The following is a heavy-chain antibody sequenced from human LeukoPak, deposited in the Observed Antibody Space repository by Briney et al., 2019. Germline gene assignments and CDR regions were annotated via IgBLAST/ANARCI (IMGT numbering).Heavy chain of an antibody. J-gene: IGHJ4*02. V-gene: IGHV3-21*01. D-gene: IGHD6-13*01. CDR2: ISSGSSHI. Sequence: NPGVSLRLSCAASGFTFNDCSMNWVRRAPGKGLEWVSSISSGSSHIYYADSVKRRFTISRDNAKNSLYLQMNSLRAEDTAVYYCARKVYSSSWQTSVGLDYWGQGTLVTVSS. CDR3: ARKVYSSSWQTSVGLDY. CDR1: GFTFNDCS.